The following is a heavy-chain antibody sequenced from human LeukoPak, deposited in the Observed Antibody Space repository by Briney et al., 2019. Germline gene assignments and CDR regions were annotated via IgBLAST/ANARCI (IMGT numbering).Heavy chain of an antibody. J-gene: IGHJ4*02. D-gene: IGHD3-22*01. V-gene: IGHV3-30*02. Sequence: RPGGSLRLSCTSSGFIFSDYGMDGGRQAPGKEAQWGACIRYDGSNKYYADSVNGRFTISRDNSKNSVYLQMNSLRPEDTAVSYCAPAVVVIRGHYFDSWGLGTLVTVSS. CDR2: IRYDGSNK. CDR3: APAVVVIRGHYFDS. CDR1: GFIFSDYG.